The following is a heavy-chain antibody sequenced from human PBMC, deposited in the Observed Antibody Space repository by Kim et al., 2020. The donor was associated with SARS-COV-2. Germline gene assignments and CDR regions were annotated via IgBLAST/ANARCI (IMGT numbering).Heavy chain of an antibody. CDR2: IYYSGST. Sequence: SETLSLTCTVSGGSISSYYWSWIRQPPGKGLEWIGYIYYSGSTNYNPSLKSRVTISVDTSKNQFSLKLSSVTAADTAVYYCARETYYYGSGSDIYYYYGMDVWGQGTTVTVSS. J-gene: IGHJ6*02. CDR1: GGSISSYY. CDR3: ARETYYYGSGSDIYYYYGMDV. V-gene: IGHV4-59*01. D-gene: IGHD3-10*01.